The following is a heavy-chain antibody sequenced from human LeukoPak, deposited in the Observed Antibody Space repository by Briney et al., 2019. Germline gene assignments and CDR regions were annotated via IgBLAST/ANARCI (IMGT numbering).Heavy chain of an antibody. V-gene: IGHV1-8*01. CDR3: ARAASVLRYFDWPQAQNWFDP. J-gene: IGHJ5*02. Sequence: ASVKVSCKASGYTFTSYDINWVRQATGQGLEWMGWMNPNSGNTGYAQKFQGRVTMTRNTSMSTAYMELSSLRSEDTAVYYCARAASVLRYFDWPQAQNWFDPWGQGTLVTVSS. D-gene: IGHD3-9*01. CDR2: MNPNSGNT. CDR1: GYTFTSYD.